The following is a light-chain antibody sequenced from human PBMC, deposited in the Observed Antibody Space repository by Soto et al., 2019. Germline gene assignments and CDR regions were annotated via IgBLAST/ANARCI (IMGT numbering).Light chain of an antibody. CDR3: SSHTRVDTRV. CDR1: SSDVGGYDY. J-gene: IGLJ1*01. V-gene: IGLV2-14*01. CDR2: EVT. Sequence: QSVLTQPASVSGSPGQSIAISCTGTSSDVGGYDYVSWYQQHPDKAPKLIIYEVTKRPSGVSNRFSGSKSGNTASLTISGLQPDDEADYYCSSHTRVDTRVFGSGTKVTVL.